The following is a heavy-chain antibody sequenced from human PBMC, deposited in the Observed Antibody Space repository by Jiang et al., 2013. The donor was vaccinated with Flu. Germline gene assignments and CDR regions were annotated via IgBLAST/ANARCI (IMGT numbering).Heavy chain of an antibody. CDR3: ARDSSSEAYPLLLYYFDL. D-gene: IGHD1-26*01. Sequence: GTFSSHVISWVRQAPGQGLEWMGGFIPIFGTANYAQKFEGRLTISADASTSTAYMELSSLKSEDTAVYYCARDSSSEAYPLLLYYFDLWGRGTLVTVSS. CDR1: GTFSSHV. CDR2: FIPIFGTA. V-gene: IGHV1-69*01. J-gene: IGHJ2*01.